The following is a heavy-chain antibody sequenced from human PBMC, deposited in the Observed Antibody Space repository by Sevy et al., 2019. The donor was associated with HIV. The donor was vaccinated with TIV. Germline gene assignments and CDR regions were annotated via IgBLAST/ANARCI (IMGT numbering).Heavy chain of an antibody. CDR2: INHSRST. Sequence: SETPSLTCAVYGGSFSGYYWSWIRQPPGKGLEWIGEINHSRSTNYNPSLKSRVTISVDTSKNQFSLKLSSVTAADTAVYYCARERFGGYYYYGMDVWGQGTTVTVSS. D-gene: IGHD3-10*01. V-gene: IGHV4-34*01. J-gene: IGHJ6*02. CDR1: GGSFSGYY. CDR3: ARERFGGYYYYGMDV.